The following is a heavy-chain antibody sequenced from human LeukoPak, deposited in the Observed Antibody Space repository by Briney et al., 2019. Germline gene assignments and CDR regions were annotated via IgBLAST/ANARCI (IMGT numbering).Heavy chain of an antibody. D-gene: IGHD3-22*01. CDR1: GFTFSSYA. Sequence: PGGSLSLSCAASGFTFSSYAMSWVRQAPGKGLEWVSAISGSGGSTYYADSVKGRFTISRDNSKNTLYLQMNSLRAEDTAVYYCAKRGGRMGDSSGYYRYYYFDYWGQGTLVTVSS. CDR2: ISGSGGST. CDR3: AKRGGRMGDSSGYYRYYYFDY. J-gene: IGHJ4*02. V-gene: IGHV3-23*01.